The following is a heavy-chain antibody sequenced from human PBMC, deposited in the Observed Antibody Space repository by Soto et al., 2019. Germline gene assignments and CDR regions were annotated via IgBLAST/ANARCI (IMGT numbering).Heavy chain of an antibody. V-gene: IGHV1-8*02. Sequence: ASVKVSCKASGGTFSSYAINWVRQATGQGLEWMGWMNPNSGNAGYAQKFQGRVTMTRNTSISTAYMELSSLRSEDTAVYYCARDFIVATRDEDYWGQGTLVTVSS. CDR1: GGTFSSYA. CDR3: ARDFIVATRDEDY. CDR2: MNPNSGNA. D-gene: IGHD5-12*01. J-gene: IGHJ4*02.